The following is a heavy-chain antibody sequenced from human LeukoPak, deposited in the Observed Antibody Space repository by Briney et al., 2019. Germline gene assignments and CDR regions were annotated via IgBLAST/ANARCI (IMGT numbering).Heavy chain of an antibody. CDR2: INPNSGGT. J-gene: IGHJ6*03. CDR1: GYTFTGYY. CDR3: ATRDYDILTGYHYYYMDV. D-gene: IGHD3-9*01. Sequence: ASVKVSCKASGYTFTGYYMHWVRQAPGQGLEWMGWINPNSGGTNYAQKFQGRVTMTRGTSISTAYMELSRLRSDDTAVYYCATRDYDILTGYHYYYMDVWGKGTTVTISS. V-gene: IGHV1-2*02.